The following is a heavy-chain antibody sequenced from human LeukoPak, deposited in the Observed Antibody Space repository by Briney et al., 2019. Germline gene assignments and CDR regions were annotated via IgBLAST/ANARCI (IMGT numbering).Heavy chain of an antibody. CDR2: ISGSVDTI. CDR3: ARVMVRGHAFEI. Sequence: GGSLRLSCAASGFTFTDYYMSWIRQAPGKGLEWISYISGSVDTIYHADSVKGRFTISRDNAKNSLNLQMNSLRVEDTAVYYCARVMVRGHAFEIWGQGQWSPSLQ. J-gene: IGHJ3*02. CDR1: GFTFTDYY. V-gene: IGHV3-11*01. D-gene: IGHD3-10*01.